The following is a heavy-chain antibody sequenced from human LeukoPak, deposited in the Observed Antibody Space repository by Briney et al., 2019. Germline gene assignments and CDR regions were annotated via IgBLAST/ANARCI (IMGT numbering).Heavy chain of an antibody. J-gene: IGHJ4*02. D-gene: IGHD3-9*01. CDR1: GGTFSSYA. CDR2: IIPIFGTA. Sequence: SVKVSCKASGGTFSSYAISWVRQAPGQGLEWMGGIIPIFGTANYAQKFQGRVTITTDESTSTAYMELRSLRSEDTAVYYCARAEILTGYYPRYCFDYWGEGTLVTVSS. V-gene: IGHV1-69*05. CDR3: ARAEILTGYYPRYCFDY.